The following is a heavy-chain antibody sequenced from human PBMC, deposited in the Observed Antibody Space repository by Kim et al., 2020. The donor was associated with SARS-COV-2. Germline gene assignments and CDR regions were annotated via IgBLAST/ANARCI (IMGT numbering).Heavy chain of an antibody. CDR3: ARAPVNGMSTFGGVLLPPDL. D-gene: IGHD3-16*01. J-gene: IGHJ5*02. CDR1: GFTFSSYW. Sequence: GGSLRLSCAASGFTFSSYWMHWVRQAPGKGLVWVSRINSDGSSTSYADSVKGRFTISRDNAKNTLYLQMNSLRAEDTAVYYCARAPVNGMSTFGGVLLPPDLWGQGTLVTVSS. CDR2: INSDGSST. V-gene: IGHV3-74*01.